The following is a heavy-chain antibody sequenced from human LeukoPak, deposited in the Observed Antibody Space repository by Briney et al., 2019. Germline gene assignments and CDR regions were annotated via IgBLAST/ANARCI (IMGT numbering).Heavy chain of an antibody. CDR2: IYYSGST. V-gene: IGHV4-59*01. CDR3: ARETQPRDGYNYGPGYYYGMDV. D-gene: IGHD5-24*01. CDR1: GGSISSYY. Sequence: SETLSLTCTVSGGSISSYYWSWIGQPPGKGLEWIGYIYYSGSTNYNPSLKSRVTISVDTSKNQFSLKLSSVTAADTAVYYCARETQPRDGYNYGPGYYYGMDVWGQGTTVTVSS. J-gene: IGHJ6*02.